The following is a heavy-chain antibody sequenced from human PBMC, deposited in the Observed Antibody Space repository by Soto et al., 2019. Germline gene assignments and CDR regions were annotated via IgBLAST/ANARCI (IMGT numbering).Heavy chain of an antibody. CDR3: ARDLLYDYVWGSYRYTDPTYYYGMDV. D-gene: IGHD3-16*02. Sequence: GGSLRLSCAASGFTFSGYGMSWIRQAPGKGLEWVSYISSSGSTIYYADSVKGRFTISRDNAKNSLYLQMNSLRAEDTAVYYCARDLLYDYVWGSYRYTDPTYYYGMDVWGQGTTVTVSS. V-gene: IGHV3-11*01. CDR2: ISSSGSTI. J-gene: IGHJ6*02. CDR1: GFTFSGYG.